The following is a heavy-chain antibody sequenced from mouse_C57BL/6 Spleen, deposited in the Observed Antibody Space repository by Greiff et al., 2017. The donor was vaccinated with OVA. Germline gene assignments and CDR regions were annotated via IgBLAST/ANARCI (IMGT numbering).Heavy chain of an antibody. CDR2: IHPNSGST. V-gene: IGHV1-64*01. CDR1: GYTFTSYW. Sequence: QVQLKQPGAELVKPGASVKLSCKASGYTFTSYWMHWVKQRPGQGLEWIGMIHPNSGSTNYNEKFKSKATLTVDKSSSTAYMQLSSLTSEDSAVYYCARRYGNYNYFDYWGQGTTLTVSS. D-gene: IGHD2-1*01. CDR3: ARRYGNYNYFDY. J-gene: IGHJ2*01.